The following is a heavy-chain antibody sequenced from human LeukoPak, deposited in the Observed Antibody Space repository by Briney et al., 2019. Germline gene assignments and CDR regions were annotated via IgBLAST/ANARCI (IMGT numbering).Heavy chain of an antibody. CDR1: GGSISSGGYY. Sequence: SETLSLTCTVSGGSISSGGYYWSWIRQHPGKGLEWIGDIYYSGSTYHNPSLKSRVTISVDTSKNQFSLKLSSVTAADTAVYYCAREVGGDGDYFDYWGQGTLVTVSS. J-gene: IGHJ4*02. D-gene: IGHD3-16*01. CDR2: IYYSGST. CDR3: AREVGGDGDYFDY. V-gene: IGHV4-31*03.